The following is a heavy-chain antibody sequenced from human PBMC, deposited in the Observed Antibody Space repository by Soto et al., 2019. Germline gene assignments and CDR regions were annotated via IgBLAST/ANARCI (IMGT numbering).Heavy chain of an antibody. D-gene: IGHD3-3*01. CDR2: ISLNSGSI. J-gene: IGHJ3*02. Sequence: GGSLRLSCSPSGFTFEEYSMHRVRQAPGKGLEGVAGISLNSGSIGYADSVKGRFTISRDNAKNSVYLQMISLRAEDTALYSCAKDRRLTIFGVVPDAFDIWGQGTMVTVSS. V-gene: IGHV3-9*01. CDR1: GFTFEEYS. CDR3: AKDRRLTIFGVVPDAFDI.